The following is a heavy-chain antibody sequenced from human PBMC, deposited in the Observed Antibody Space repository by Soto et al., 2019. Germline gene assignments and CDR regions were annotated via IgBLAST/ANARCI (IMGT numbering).Heavy chain of an antibody. CDR3: ARPFGDTAMVIDY. CDR1: GYNFSRNW. V-gene: IGHV5-51*01. D-gene: IGHD5-18*01. J-gene: IGHJ4*02. Sequence: GESLKISCKGSGYNFSRNWIGWVRQMPRKGLEWMGIIYPGDSDTRYSPSFQGQVTISADKSINTAYLQWSSLKASDTAIYYCARPFGDTAMVIDYWGQGTQVTVSS. CDR2: IYPGDSDT.